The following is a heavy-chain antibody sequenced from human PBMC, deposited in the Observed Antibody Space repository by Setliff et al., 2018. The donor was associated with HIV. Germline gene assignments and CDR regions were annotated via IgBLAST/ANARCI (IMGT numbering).Heavy chain of an antibody. V-gene: IGHV1-69*13. CDR3: ARGVGPQPPLFHFDL. J-gene: IGHJ4*02. Sequence: SVKVSCKASGVSFSSDAISWMRQAPGQGLEWMGQTIPVFGTANYAQKFQGRLTVTADESTSTAYMELNSLRSEDTAVYYCARGVGPQPPLFHFDLWGQGTLVTVSS. CDR1: GVSFSSDA. CDR2: TIPVFGTA. D-gene: IGHD2-21*01.